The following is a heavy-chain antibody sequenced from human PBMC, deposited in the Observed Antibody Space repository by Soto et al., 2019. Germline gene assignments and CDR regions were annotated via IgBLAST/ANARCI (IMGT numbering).Heavy chain of an antibody. CDR1: GYTFTSYG. Sequence: QVQLVQSGAEVKKPGASAKVSCKASGYTFTSYGISWVRQAPGQGLEWMGWISAYNGNKKYAQKRKXXXTXXTDTSTSTAYMGLRSLRSDDTAVYSCASDSPPVDYWGQGTLVTVSS. CDR2: ISAYNGNK. CDR3: ASDSPPVDY. J-gene: IGHJ4*02. V-gene: IGHV1-18*01.